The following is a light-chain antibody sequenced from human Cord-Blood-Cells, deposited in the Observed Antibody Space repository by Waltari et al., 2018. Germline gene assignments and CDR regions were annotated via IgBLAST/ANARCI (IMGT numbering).Light chain of an antibody. CDR2: AAS. J-gene: IGKJ4*01. V-gene: IGKV1-39*01. CDR1: QSISSY. Sequence: DIQMTQSPSSLSASVGHRVTFTCRARQSISSYLNWYQLKPGKAPKLLIYAASSLQSGVPSRFSGSGSGTDFTLTISSLQPEDFATYYCQQSYSTPLTFGGGTKVEIK. CDR3: QQSYSTPLT.